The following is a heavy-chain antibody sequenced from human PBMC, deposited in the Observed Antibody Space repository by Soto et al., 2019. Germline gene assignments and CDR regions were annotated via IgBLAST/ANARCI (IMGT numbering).Heavy chain of an antibody. CDR1: GLSFSRAW. V-gene: IGHV3-15*07. D-gene: IGHD1-26*01. J-gene: IGHJ4*02. CDR2: IRTKSEGERT. Sequence: EVQLLESGGGLVKPGGSLRLSCAASGLSFSRAWMNWVRQAPGKGLEWVGRIRTKSEGERTDYPAPVQGRFIICRDDSKSTLYLEMTSLKIEDTAVYYCTTGSVEGYWGQGTLVTVSS. CDR3: TTGSVEGY.